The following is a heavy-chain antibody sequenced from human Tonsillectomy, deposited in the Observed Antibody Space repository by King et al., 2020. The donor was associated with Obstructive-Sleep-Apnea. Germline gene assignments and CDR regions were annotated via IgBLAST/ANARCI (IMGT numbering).Heavy chain of an antibody. D-gene: IGHD2-21*02. Sequence: VQLVESGGGLVKPGGSLRLSCAASEFTFSSYSMNWVRQAPGKGLEWVSSISSSSYYIYYADSVKGRFTISRDNAKNSLYLQMNSLRAEDTAVYYCARDPAYWGTDCYSVRYFDYWGQGTLVTVSS. CDR3: ARDPAYWGTDCYSVRYFDY. V-gene: IGHV3-21*01. CDR2: ISSSSYYI. J-gene: IGHJ4*02. CDR1: EFTFSSYS.